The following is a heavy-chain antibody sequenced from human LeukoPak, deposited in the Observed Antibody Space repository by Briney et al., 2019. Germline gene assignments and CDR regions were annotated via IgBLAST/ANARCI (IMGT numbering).Heavy chain of an antibody. CDR2: IAHDGRNT. Sequence: GGSLRLSCAASGFTFSSYTIHWVRQAPGKGLEWVAVIAHDGRNTYYADSVKGRFTISRDNSKNTLYLQMNSLRAEDTAVYYCAKGVYSSGWSPSDYWGQGTLVTVSS. CDR3: AKGVYSSGWSPSDY. V-gene: IGHV3-30*04. J-gene: IGHJ4*02. D-gene: IGHD6-19*01. CDR1: GFTFSSYT.